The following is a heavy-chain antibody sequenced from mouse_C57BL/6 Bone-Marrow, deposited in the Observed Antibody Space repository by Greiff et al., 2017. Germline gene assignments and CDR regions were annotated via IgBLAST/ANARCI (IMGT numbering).Heavy chain of an antibody. J-gene: IGHJ2*01. CDR3: ARSRGRDFDY. V-gene: IGHV1-26*01. CDR2: INPNNGGT. Sequence: VQLQQSGPELVKPGASVKISCKASGYTFTDYYMNWVKPSHGKSLEWIGDINPNNGGTSYNQKFKGKATLTVDKSSSTAYMGLRSLTSEESAVYYCARSRGRDFDYWGQGTTLTVSS. CDR1: GYTFTDYY. D-gene: IGHD3-1*01.